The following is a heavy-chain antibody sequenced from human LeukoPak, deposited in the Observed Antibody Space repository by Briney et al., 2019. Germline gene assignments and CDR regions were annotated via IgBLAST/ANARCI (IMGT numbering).Heavy chain of an antibody. CDR1: GGSFSGYY. CDR3: ARFRGILRYNWFDP. Sequence: PSETLSLTCAVYGGSFSGYYWSWIRQPPGKGLEWIGEINHSGSTNYNPSLKSRVTISVDTSKNQFSLKLSSVTAADTAVYYCARFRGILRYNWFDPWGQGTLVTVSS. V-gene: IGHV4-34*01. D-gene: IGHD3-16*01. J-gene: IGHJ5*02. CDR2: INHSGST.